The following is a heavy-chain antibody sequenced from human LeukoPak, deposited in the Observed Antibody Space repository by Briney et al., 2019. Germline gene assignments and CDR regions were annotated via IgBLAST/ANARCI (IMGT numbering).Heavy chain of an antibody. CDR2: IKANVDGGTT. CDR1: GFTFSNAW. V-gene: IGHV3-15*01. D-gene: IGHD2-15*01. Sequence: KPGGTLRLSCAASGFTFSNAWMNWVRQVPGKGLEWVGRIKANVDGGTTDYAAPVKGRFSISRDDSRGTLYLQMNSLKNDDTGVYYCATLAGDYYYYYMDVWGKGTTVTVSS. CDR3: ATLAGDYYYYYMDV. J-gene: IGHJ6*03.